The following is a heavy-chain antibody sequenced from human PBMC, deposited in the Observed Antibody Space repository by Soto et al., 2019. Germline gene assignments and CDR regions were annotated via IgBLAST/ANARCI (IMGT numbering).Heavy chain of an antibody. CDR1: GFTVSSNY. V-gene: IGHV3-53*04. CDR3: ARGRDCGGDCPNWFDP. D-gene: IGHD2-21*02. J-gene: IGHJ5*02. Sequence: EVQLVESGGGLVQPGGSLRLSCAASGFTVSSNYMSWVRQAPGKGLEWVSVIYSGGSTYYADSVKGRFTISRHNSKNTLYLQMNSLRAADTAVYYCARGRDCGGDCPNWFDPWGQGTLVTVSS. CDR2: IYSGGST.